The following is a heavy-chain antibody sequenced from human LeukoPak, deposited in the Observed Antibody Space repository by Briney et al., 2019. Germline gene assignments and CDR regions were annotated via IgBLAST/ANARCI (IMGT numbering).Heavy chain of an antibody. Sequence: ASVKVSCKTSGYTFTNYGISWVRQAPGLGLEWMGWISAYNGNTNYAQKVQGRVTMTTDTSTSTAYMELRSLRFEDTAVHYCAREDSSGWYVFDYWGQGTLVTVSS. CDR3: AREDSSGWYVFDY. CDR1: GYTFTNYG. J-gene: IGHJ4*02. CDR2: ISAYNGNT. V-gene: IGHV1-18*01. D-gene: IGHD6-19*01.